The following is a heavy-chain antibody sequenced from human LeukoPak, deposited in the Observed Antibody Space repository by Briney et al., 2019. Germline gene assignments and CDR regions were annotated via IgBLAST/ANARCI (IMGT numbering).Heavy chain of an antibody. D-gene: IGHD4-23*01. CDR1: GGSISSSNYY. CDR3: ARPLSLGGNTNWFDP. J-gene: IGHJ5*02. CDR2: IYYGGAA. V-gene: IGHV4-39*01. Sequence: PSETLSLTCTVSGGSISSSNYYWGWIRQPPGKGLEWIGSIYYGGAAYYNPSLQNRVTISVDTSKHQFSLKLSSVTAADTAVYYCARPLSLGGNTNWFDPWGQGTLVTVSS.